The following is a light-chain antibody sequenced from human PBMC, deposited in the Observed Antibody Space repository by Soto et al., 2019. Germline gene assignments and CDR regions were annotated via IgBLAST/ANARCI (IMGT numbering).Light chain of an antibody. CDR1: QSVSSN. CDR3: QKYNNWSTQT. Sequence: EIVMTQSPATLSVSPGERATLSCRASQSVSSNLAWYQQKPGQAPRLLIYGASTRATGIPARFSGSGSGTEFTLTISSLQSEDFAVYYCQKYNNWSTQTFGQGTKVDIK. CDR2: GAS. V-gene: IGKV3-15*01. J-gene: IGKJ1*01.